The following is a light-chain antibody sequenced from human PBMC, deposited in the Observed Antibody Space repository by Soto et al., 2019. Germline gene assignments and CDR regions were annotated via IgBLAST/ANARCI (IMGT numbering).Light chain of an antibody. CDR3: SSYAGRNNFYV. CDR2: EVS. V-gene: IGLV2-8*01. J-gene: IGLJ1*01. Sequence: QSALTQPPSASGSPGQSVSISCTGTSSDIGSYNYVSWYQQHPGKAPKLMIYEVSQRPSGVPDRFSGSKSGNTASLIVSGLQAEDEADYYCSSYAGRNNFYVFGTGTKVTVL. CDR1: SSDIGSYNY.